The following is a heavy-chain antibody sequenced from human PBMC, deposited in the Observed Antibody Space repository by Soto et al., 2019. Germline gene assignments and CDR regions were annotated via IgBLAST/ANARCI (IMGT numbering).Heavy chain of an antibody. D-gene: IGHD6-19*01. Sequence: EVQLVDSGGGLVQPGGSLRLSCAASGFTFSSYSMNWVRQAPGKGLEWVSYISSSSSTIYYADSVKGRFTISRDNAKNSLYLQMNSLRAEDTAVYYCARDGGQWLNWFDPWGQGTLVTVSS. CDR1: GFTFSSYS. J-gene: IGHJ5*02. V-gene: IGHV3-48*01. CDR2: ISSSSSTI. CDR3: ARDGGQWLNWFDP.